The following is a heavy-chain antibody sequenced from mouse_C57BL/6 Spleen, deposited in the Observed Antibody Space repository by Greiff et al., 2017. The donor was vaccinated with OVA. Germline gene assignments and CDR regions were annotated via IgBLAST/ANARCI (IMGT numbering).Heavy chain of an antibody. V-gene: IGHV1-18*01. CDR2: INPNNGGT. CDR3: ARGTIYYDYGFDY. Sequence: VQLKESGPELVKPGASVKIPCKASGYTFTDYNMDWVKQSHGKSLEWIGDINPNNGGTIYNQKFKGKATLTVDKSSSTAYMELRSLTSEDTAVYYCARGTIYYDYGFDYWGQGTTLTVSS. J-gene: IGHJ2*01. D-gene: IGHD2-4*01. CDR1: GYTFTDYN.